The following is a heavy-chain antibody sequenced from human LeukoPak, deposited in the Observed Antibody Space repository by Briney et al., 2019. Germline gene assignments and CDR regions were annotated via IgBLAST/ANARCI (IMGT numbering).Heavy chain of an antibody. CDR2: ISAYNGNT. Sequence: ASVKVSCKASGYTFTSYGISWVRQAPGQGLEWMGWISAYNGNTNYAQKLQGRVTMTTDTSTITAYMELRSLRSDDTAVYYCAREMRDYDFWSGYLDYWGQGTLVTVSS. CDR1: GYTFTSYG. CDR3: AREMRDYDFWSGYLDY. V-gene: IGHV1-18*01. J-gene: IGHJ4*02. D-gene: IGHD3-3*01.